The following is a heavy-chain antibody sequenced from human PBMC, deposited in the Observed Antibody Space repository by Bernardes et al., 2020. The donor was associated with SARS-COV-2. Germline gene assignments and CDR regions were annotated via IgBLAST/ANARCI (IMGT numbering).Heavy chain of an antibody. D-gene: IGHD2-15*01. CDR2: IGGSGHST. V-gene: IGHV3-23*01. Sequence: VDLRLSCAASGFTFSRYAMTWVRQAPGKGLEWVAAIGGSGHSTYYGDSVKGRFTISRDNSKNTLFLQMNSLRAEDTAVFYCAKVSSADKSVYYYGLDVWGQGITVTVSS. CDR3: AKVSSADKSVYYYGLDV. J-gene: IGHJ6*02. CDR1: GFTFSRYA.